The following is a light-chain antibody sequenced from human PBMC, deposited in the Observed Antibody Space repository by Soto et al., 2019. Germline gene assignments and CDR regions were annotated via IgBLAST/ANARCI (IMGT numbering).Light chain of an antibody. V-gene: IGKV3-15*01. J-gene: IGKJ1*01. Sequence: EVVMTQSPATLSVSPGERATLSCRASQGVSSNLAWYQQKPGQPPRLLIYGTSTRATGIPARFSGSGSGTEFTLTISSLQSEDFAVYYCQHYNNWPRTFGQGTKVEIK. CDR1: QGVSSN. CDR3: QHYNNWPRT. CDR2: GTS.